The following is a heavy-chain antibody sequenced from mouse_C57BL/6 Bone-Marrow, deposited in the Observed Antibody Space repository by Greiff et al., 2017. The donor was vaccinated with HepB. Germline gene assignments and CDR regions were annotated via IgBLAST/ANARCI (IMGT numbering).Heavy chain of an antibody. J-gene: IGHJ2*01. D-gene: IGHD1-1*01. Sequence: QVQLQQPGAELVKPGASVKLSCKASGYTFTSYWMHWVKQRPGLGLEWIGRIDPNSGGTKYNQKFKSKATLTVDKSSSTAYMQLSSLTSEDSAVYYCARAGCYGYYLDYWGQGTTLTVSS. CDR2: IDPNSGGT. CDR1: GYTFTSYW. V-gene: IGHV1-72*01. CDR3: ARAGCYGYYLDY.